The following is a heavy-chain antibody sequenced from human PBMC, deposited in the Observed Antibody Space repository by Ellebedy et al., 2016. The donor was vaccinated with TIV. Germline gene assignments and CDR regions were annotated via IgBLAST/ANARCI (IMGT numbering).Heavy chain of an antibody. J-gene: IGHJ4*01. Sequence: MPSETLSLTCAVYGGSFSGFYWSWIRQPPGKGLEWIGDIHHSGSTNYNPSLKSRITISVDTSRNQFSLKVSSVTAADTAVYYCARCSIWSGLYYWGQGTLVTVSS. CDR1: GGSFSGFY. CDR3: ARCSIWSGLYY. CDR2: IHHSGST. V-gene: IGHV4-34*01. D-gene: IGHD3-3*01.